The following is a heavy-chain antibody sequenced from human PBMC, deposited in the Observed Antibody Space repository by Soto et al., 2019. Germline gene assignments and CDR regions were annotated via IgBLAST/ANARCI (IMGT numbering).Heavy chain of an antibody. V-gene: IGHV4-34*01. CDR3: ARGPDPQGDY. J-gene: IGHJ4*02. Sequence: SSETLSLTCAVYGGSFSGYYWSWIRQPPGKGLEWIGEINHSGSTNYNPSLKSRVTISVDTSKNQFSLKLSSVTAADTAVYYCARGPDPQGDYWGQGTLVTVSS. CDR2: INHSGST. CDR1: GGSFSGYY.